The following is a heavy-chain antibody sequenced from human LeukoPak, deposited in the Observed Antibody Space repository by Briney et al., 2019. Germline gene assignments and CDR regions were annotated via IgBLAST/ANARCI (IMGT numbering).Heavy chain of an antibody. CDR3: ATAYCSSTSCPT. J-gene: IGHJ5*02. Sequence: PGGSLRLSCAASGFTFSSYAMSWVRQAPGEGLERGSSINDSGDSTYYADSVKGRFTISRDNSKNTLYLLMNNLRPEDTAIFYCATAYCSSTSCPTWGQGTLVTVSS. V-gene: IGHV3-23*01. D-gene: IGHD2-2*01. CDR1: GFTFSSYA. CDR2: INDSGDST.